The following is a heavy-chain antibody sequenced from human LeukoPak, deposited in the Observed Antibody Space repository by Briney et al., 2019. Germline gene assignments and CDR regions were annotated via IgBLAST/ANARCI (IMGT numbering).Heavy chain of an antibody. V-gene: IGHV1-3*04. CDR2: INTGSGNT. CDR1: GYTFSSYA. Sequence: GASVKVSCKASGYTFSSYAMHWVRQAPGQRLEWMGWINTGSGNTKYSQKFQGRVTITRDTSASTAYMELSSLRSEDTAVYYCARDPYSSGWYGEYFQHWGQGTLVTVSS. J-gene: IGHJ1*01. CDR3: ARDPYSSGWYGEYFQH. D-gene: IGHD6-19*01.